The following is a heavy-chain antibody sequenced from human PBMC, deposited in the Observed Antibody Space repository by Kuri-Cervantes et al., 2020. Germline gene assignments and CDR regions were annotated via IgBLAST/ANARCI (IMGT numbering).Heavy chain of an antibody. D-gene: IGHD2-21*02. V-gene: IGHV1-18*01. CDR2: ISAYNGDT. CDR1: GGTFSSYG. Sequence: ASVKVSCKASGGTFSSYGISWVRQAPGQGLEWMGWISAYNGDTNYAQKLQGRVTITADKSTSTAYMELSILRSEDTAVYYCTTDRHIVVVTAIIRVESYWGQGTLVTVSS. CDR3: TTDRHIVVVTAIIRVESY. J-gene: IGHJ4*02.